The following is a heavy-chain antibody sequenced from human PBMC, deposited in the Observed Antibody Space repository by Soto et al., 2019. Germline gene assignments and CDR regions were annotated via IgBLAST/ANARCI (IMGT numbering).Heavy chain of an antibody. CDR2: ISYDGSNK. V-gene: IGHV3-30*18. Sequence: GGSLRLSCAASGFTFSSYGMHWVRQAPGKGLEWVAVISYDGSNKYYADSVKGRFTISRDNSKNTLYLQMNSLRAEDTAVYYCAKDLLPSLGYCSSTSCPAAIYSYGSPFDYWGQGTLVTVSS. D-gene: IGHD2-2*01. CDR1: GFTFSSYG. J-gene: IGHJ4*02. CDR3: AKDLLPSLGYCSSTSCPAAIYSYGSPFDY.